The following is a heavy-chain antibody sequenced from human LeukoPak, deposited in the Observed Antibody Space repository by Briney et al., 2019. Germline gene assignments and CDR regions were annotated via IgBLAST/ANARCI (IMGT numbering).Heavy chain of an antibody. J-gene: IGHJ4*02. CDR2: ISYSGST. Sequence: SETLSLTCTVSGGSINSHYWSWIRQPPGKGLEWIGYISYSGSTDYNPSLKSQVAFSVDTSKNQVSLKLSSVTAADTAVYYCARHVVWGSVAGDFDYWGQGTLVTVSS. CDR3: ARHVVWGSVAGDFDY. D-gene: IGHD3-16*01. V-gene: IGHV4-59*08. CDR1: GGSINSHY.